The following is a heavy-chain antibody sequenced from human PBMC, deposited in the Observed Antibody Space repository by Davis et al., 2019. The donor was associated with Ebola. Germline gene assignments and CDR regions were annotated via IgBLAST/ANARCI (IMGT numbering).Heavy chain of an antibody. CDR3: ARSRAARGGDAFDI. V-gene: IGHV5-51*01. Sequence: KVSCKGSGYSFTNYWIGWVRQMPGKGLEWMGIIYPGDSDTRYSPSFQGQVTISADKSISTAYLQWSSLKASDTAMYYCARSRAARGGDAFDIWGQGTMVTVSS. CDR2: IYPGDSDT. D-gene: IGHD3-10*01. J-gene: IGHJ3*02. CDR1: GYSFTNYW.